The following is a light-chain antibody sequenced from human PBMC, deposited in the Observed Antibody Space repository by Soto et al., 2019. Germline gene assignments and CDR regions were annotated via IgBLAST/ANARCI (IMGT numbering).Light chain of an antibody. Sequence: DIQMTQSPSSLSASVGDRVTITCRASQSISNYLDWYQVKPGKGPRLLIYAASTLQSGGPSRFSGGGSGTDFTLTISSLQSEDFATYCCQQNDKLPPWTFGQGTKVEIK. J-gene: IGKJ1*01. CDR2: AAS. V-gene: IGKV1-39*01. CDR1: QSISNY. CDR3: QQNDKLPPWT.